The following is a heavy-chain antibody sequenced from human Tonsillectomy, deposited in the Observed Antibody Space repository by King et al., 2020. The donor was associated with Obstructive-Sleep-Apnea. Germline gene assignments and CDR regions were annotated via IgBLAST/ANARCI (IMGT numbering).Heavy chain of an antibody. CDR1: GFIFSSYG. CDR3: SKDGDAYCGGDCWLDY. Sequence: VQLVESGGGVVQPGRSLRLSCAASGFIFSSYGIQWVRQAPGKGLEWVAVISYDGSNKYYTDSVKGRFTISRDNSKNTLYLQMNSLRAEDTAMYYCSKDGDAYCGGDCWLDYWGQGTLVTVSS. J-gene: IGHJ4*02. CDR2: ISYDGSNK. V-gene: IGHV3-30*18. D-gene: IGHD2-21*02.